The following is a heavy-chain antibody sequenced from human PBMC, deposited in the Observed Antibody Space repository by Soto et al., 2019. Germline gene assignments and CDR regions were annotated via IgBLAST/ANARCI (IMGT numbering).Heavy chain of an antibody. CDR3: EKEGRRFLEWPVED. CDR1: GFTFSSYA. Sequence: EVQLLESGGGLVQPGGSLRLSCAASGFTFSSYAMSWVRQAPGKGLEWVSAISGSGGSTYYADSVKGRFTISRDNSKNTMYLQMNSLRAEDTAVYYCEKEGRRFLEWPVEDWGQGTLVTVSS. D-gene: IGHD3-3*01. CDR2: ISGSGGST. V-gene: IGHV3-23*01. J-gene: IGHJ4*02.